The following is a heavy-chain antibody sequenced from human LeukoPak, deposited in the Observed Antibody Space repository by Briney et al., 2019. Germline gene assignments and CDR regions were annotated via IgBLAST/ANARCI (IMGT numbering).Heavy chain of an antibody. Sequence: SETLFLTCTVSGVSISSYYWSWIRQPPGKGLEWIGYVFYSGSTNYNPSLKSRVTMSLGTSKNQISLKLSSVTAADTAMYYCARHTTVVPPHYFDYWGQGTLVTVSS. D-gene: IGHD4-23*01. J-gene: IGHJ4*02. V-gene: IGHV4-59*08. CDR1: GVSISSYY. CDR2: VFYSGST. CDR3: ARHTTVVPPHYFDY.